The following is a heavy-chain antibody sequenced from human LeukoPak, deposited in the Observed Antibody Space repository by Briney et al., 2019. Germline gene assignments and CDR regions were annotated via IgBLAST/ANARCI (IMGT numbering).Heavy chain of an antibody. D-gene: IGHD3-9*01. J-gene: IGHJ4*02. V-gene: IGHV4-59*08. Sequence: SETLSLTCTVSGASINNYYLSWIRQPPGKGLERIGYIYDSRTTNYNPSLKSRVSISVDASENQFSLKLRSVTAADTAVYYCARGYYDILIGKGYFDYWGQGNLVTVSS. CDR1: GASINNYY. CDR2: IYDSRTT. CDR3: ARGYYDILIGKGYFDY.